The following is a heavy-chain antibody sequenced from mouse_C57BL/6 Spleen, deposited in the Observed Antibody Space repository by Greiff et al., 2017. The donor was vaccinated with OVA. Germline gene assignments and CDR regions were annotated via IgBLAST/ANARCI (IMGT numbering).Heavy chain of an antibody. CDR3: ARGGAQATDY. V-gene: IGHV1-59*01. J-gene: IGHJ2*01. CDR2: IDPSDSYT. D-gene: IGHD3-2*02. Sequence: QVQLQQPGAELVRPGTSVKLSCKASGYTFTSYWMHWVKQRPGQGLEWIGVIDPSDSYTNYNQKFKGKATLTVDTSSSTAYMQLSSLTSEDSAVYYCARGGAQATDYWGQGTTLTVSS. CDR1: GYTFTSYW.